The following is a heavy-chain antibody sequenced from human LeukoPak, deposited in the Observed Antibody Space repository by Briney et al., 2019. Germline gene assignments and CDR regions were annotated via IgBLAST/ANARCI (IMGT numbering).Heavy chain of an antibody. V-gene: IGHV5-51*01. CDR3: AILADYYGWERSFDI. CDR1: GYSFTTYW. CDR2: IYPGDSDT. D-gene: IGHD3-10*01. Sequence: GESLKISCKGFGYSFTTYWINWVRQMPGKGLEWMGIIYPGDSDTRYSPSFQGQVTISADKSISTAYLQWGSLKASDTAPYCCAILADYYGWERSFDIWGQGTMVTVSS. J-gene: IGHJ3*02.